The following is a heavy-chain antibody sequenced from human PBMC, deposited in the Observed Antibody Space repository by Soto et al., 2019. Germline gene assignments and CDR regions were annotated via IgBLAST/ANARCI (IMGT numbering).Heavy chain of an antibody. Sequence: EVQLVESGGGLVQPGGSLRLSCVASGFMFDSYAMNWVRQAPGKGLEWVSYISPGGDRIYYAESLKGRITISRDNARNSLTLQMNILCKEDTVFYYCTKSADSAGWGVDFLGQGTLVTVSS. D-gene: IGHD6-19*01. CDR1: GFMFDSYA. V-gene: IGHV3-48*02. CDR2: ISPGGDRI. J-gene: IGHJ4*02. CDR3: TKSADSAGWGVDF.